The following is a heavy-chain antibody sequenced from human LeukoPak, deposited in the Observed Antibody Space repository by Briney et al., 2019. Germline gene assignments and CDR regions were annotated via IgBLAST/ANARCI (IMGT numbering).Heavy chain of an antibody. J-gene: IGHJ4*02. V-gene: IGHV4-59*01. Sequence: SETLSLTCTVSGGSISSYYWSWIRQPPGKGLEWIGYIYYSGSTNYNPSLKSRITISVDTSKNQFSLKLSSVTAADTAVYYCARNYDSSGYYPYYFDYWGQGTLVTVSS. CDR2: IYYSGST. CDR1: GGSISSYY. CDR3: ARNYDSSGYYPYYFDY. D-gene: IGHD3-22*01.